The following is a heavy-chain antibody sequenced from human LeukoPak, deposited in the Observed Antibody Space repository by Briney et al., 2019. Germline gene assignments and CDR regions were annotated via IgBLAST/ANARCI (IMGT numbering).Heavy chain of an antibody. CDR2: ITTKPYGPTP. J-gene: IGHJ4*02. CDR1: GFTFGDHT. Sequence: SGGSLRLSCTGSGFTFGDHTMNCVRQAPGKWLEWVGFITTKPYGPTPHYAAAVSGRFTLSRDDSRGIGYLHMNSLKIEATAVYFCARGRIGYCSGTSCYLDSWGQGTLVTVSS. D-gene: IGHD2-2*01. CDR3: ARGRIGYCSGTSCYLDS. V-gene: IGHV3-49*04.